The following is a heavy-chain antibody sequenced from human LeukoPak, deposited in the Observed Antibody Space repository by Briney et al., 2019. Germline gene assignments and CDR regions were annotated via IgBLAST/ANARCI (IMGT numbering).Heavy chain of an antibody. Sequence: SETLSPTCTVSGGSITGHYWSWIRQPAGKGLEWIGRIYTNEYTNYNPSLKNRVTMSVDTSKNQFSLRLSSVTAADTAVYYCARPPYGDYFDYWGQGILVTVSS. CDR1: GGSITGHY. J-gene: IGHJ4*02. CDR3: ARPPYGDYFDY. CDR2: IYTNEYT. D-gene: IGHD3-10*01. V-gene: IGHV4-4*07.